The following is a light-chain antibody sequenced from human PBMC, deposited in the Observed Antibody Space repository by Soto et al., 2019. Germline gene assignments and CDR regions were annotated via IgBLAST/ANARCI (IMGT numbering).Light chain of an antibody. CDR1: SSDVGSYNL. CDR2: DVS. CDR3: SSYSITRTRWV. J-gene: IGLJ3*02. Sequence: QSALTQPASVSGSPGQSITISCTGTSSDVGSYNLVSWYQQHPGKAPKLMIYDVSNRPSGVSNRFSGSKSGNTASLTISGLQAEDEADYSCSSYSITRTRWVFGRGTKVTVL. V-gene: IGLV2-14*02.